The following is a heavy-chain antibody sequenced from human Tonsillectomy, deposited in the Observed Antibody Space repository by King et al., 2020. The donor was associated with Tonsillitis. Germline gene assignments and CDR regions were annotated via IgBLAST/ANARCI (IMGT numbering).Heavy chain of an antibody. J-gene: IGHJ5*02. CDR2: IKSKTDGGTT. Sequence: QLVQSGGGLVKPGGSLRLSCAVSGFTFSNAWMSWVRQAPGKGLEWVGRIKSKTDGGTTDYAAPVKGRFTISRDDSKNTLYLQVNSLKIEDTAVYYCTTTIPYYGSGSYYRDNWFDPWGQGTLVTVSS. V-gene: IGHV3-15*01. CDR1: GFTFSNAW. D-gene: IGHD3-10*01. CDR3: TTTIPYYGSGSYYRDNWFDP.